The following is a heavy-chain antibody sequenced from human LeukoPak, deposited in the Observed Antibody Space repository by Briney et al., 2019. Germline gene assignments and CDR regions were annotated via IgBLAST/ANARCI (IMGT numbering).Heavy chain of an antibody. CDR1: GFTFSSYA. J-gene: IGHJ4*02. D-gene: IGHD5-12*01. Sequence: GGSLRLSCAASGFTFSSYAMSWVRQAPGKGLEWVSAISGSGDNTYYADSVKGRFTISRDNTKNLLYLQMNSLRAEDTAVYYCARRGGYVNFELGYWGQGTLVTVSS. CDR3: ARRGGYVNFELGY. V-gene: IGHV3-23*01. CDR2: ISGSGDNT.